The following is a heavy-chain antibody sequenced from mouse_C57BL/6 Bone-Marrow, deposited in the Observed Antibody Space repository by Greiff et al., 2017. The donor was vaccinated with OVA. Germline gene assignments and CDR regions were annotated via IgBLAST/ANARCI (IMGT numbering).Heavy chain of an antibody. V-gene: IGHV1-72*01. CDR1: GYTFTSYW. J-gene: IGHJ4*01. CDR2: IDPNSGGT. CDR3: ARSRSLGSSYDYAMDY. Sequence: QVQLQQPGAELVKPGASVKLSCKASGYTFTSYWMHWVKQRPGRGLEWIGRIDPNSGGTKYNEKFKSKATLTVDKPSSTAYMQLSSLTSEDSAVYYCARSRSLGSSYDYAMDYWGQGTSVTVSS. D-gene: IGHD1-1*01.